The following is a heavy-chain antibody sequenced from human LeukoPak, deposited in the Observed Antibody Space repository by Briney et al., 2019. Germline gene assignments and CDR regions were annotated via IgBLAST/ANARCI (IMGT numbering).Heavy chain of an antibody. CDR2: IYYSGST. Sequence: SETLSLTCAVYGGSFSGYYWNWIRQPPGKGLEWIGSIYYSGSTYQNPSLKSRVTISLDTSKNQFSLKLTSVTAADTAVYFCAKSYDSSGYYPPDAFDMWGQGTMVAVSS. CDR1: GGSFSGYY. V-gene: IGHV4-34*01. CDR3: AKSYDSSGYYPPDAFDM. D-gene: IGHD3-22*01. J-gene: IGHJ3*02.